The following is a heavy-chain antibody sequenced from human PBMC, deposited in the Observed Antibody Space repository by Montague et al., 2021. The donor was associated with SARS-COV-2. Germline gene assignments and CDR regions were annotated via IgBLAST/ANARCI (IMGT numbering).Heavy chain of an antibody. CDR3: ARGDGLGPYTGYAFDI. V-gene: IGHV6-1*01. Sequence: CAISGDSVVELRRRSEGHTYELQSPPEFVCRLYYEKRKFDHCEVSMKGRISIKADTSKNQFSLQLDSVTPEDTAVYYCARGDGLGPYTGYAFDIWGQGTLVTVSS. J-gene: IGHJ3*02. D-gene: IGHD3-16*01. CDR1: GDSVVELRRR. CDR2: LYYEKRKFD.